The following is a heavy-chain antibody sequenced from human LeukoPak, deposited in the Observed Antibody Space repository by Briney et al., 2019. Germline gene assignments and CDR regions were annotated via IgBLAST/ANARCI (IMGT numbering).Heavy chain of an antibody. CDR1: GGSFSGYY. D-gene: IGHD6-13*01. V-gene: IGHV4-59*08. CDR2: IYYSGTT. J-gene: IGHJ4*02. CDR3: ARSRGGSSWFNYFDS. Sequence: TSETLSLTCAVYGGSFSGYYWSWIRQPPGKGLEWVGYIYYSGTTNYNPSLESRVTISVDTSKNQFSLKLNSVTATDTAVYYCARSRGGSSWFNYFDSWGQGALVTVSS.